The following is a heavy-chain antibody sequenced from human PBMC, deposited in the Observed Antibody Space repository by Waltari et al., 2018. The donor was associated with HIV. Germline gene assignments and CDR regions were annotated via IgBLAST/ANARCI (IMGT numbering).Heavy chain of an antibody. J-gene: IGHJ6*02. CDR2: ISYDGSNK. Sequence: QVQLVESGGGVVQPGKSLRLSCAASGFTFRSYAMHWVRQAPGKGLDVVAGISYDGSNKYSAYSVKGRVTISRDNSKNTLYLQMNSLRAEDTAMYYCARDTHYGMDVWGQGTTVTVSS. CDR3: ARDTHYGMDV. V-gene: IGHV3-30-3*01. CDR1: GFTFRSYA.